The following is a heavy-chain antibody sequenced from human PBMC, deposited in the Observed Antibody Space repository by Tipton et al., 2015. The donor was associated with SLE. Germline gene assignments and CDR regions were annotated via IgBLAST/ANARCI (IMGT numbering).Heavy chain of an antibody. V-gene: IGHV3-11*04. D-gene: IGHD3-10*01. J-gene: IGHJ3*02. CDR3: ARDRISMVRGIDGCAFDI. CDR1: GVTFSDYY. CDR2: ISSSGRNT. Sequence: SLRLSCAASGVTFSDYYMTWIRQAPGKGLEWVSHISSSGRNTYYADSVKGRFTISRDNAKNSLHLQMNSLRAEDTAVYYCARDRISMVRGIDGCAFDIWGQGTMVTVSS.